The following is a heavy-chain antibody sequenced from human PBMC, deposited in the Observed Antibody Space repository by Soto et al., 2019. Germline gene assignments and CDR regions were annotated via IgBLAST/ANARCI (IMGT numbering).Heavy chain of an antibody. J-gene: IGHJ4*02. CDR3: ARERQYEPLLY. V-gene: IGHV1-18*01. CDR2: VSAYNRNT. CDR1: GYTFTNYG. D-gene: IGHD2-2*01. Sequence: QVQLVQSGVEVKKPGASVKVSCQASGYTFTNYGITWLRQAPGQGLEWMGWVSAYNRNTNYAQRFQDRVTMTTDTSTRTAYMELRNLKSDDTAIYFGARERQYEPLLYWGQGPLVTVSS.